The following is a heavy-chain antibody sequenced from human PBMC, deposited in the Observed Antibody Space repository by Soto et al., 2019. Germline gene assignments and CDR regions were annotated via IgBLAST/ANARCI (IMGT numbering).Heavy chain of an antibody. V-gene: IGHV3-30*03. Sequence: GGSLRLSCAASGFTFSSYGMHWVRQAPGKGLEWVAVISYDGSNKYYADSVKGRFTISRDNAKNSLYLQMNSLRAEDTAVYYCARDPAAAGASYFDYWGQGTLVTVSS. CDR3: ARDPAAAGASYFDY. J-gene: IGHJ4*02. D-gene: IGHD6-13*01. CDR2: ISYDGSNK. CDR1: GFTFSSYG.